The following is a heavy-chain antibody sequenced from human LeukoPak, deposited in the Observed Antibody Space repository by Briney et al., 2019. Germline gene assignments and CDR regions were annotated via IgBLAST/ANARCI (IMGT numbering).Heavy chain of an antibody. CDR3: ASYDSSGYYRHDGYFDL. CDR1: GGTFSSYA. V-gene: IGHV1-69*05. Sequence: SVKVSCKASGGTFSSYAISWVRQAPGQGLEWMGRIIPIFGTANYAQRSQGRVTIITDESTSTAYMELSSLRSEDTAVYYCASYDSSGYYRHDGYFDLWGRGTLVTVSS. D-gene: IGHD3-22*01. J-gene: IGHJ2*01. CDR2: IIPIFGTA.